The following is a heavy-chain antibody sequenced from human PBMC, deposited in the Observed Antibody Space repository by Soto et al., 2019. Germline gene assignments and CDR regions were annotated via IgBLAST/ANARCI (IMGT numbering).Heavy chain of an antibody. Sequence: QLQLLESGSGLVKPSQTLSLTCAVSGGSISSGGYSWSWIRQPPGKGLEWIGDIYHSGSTYYNPSLKGRVTKSVDRSKIQFSLKLSSVTAADTAVYYCAAGGGLPRYYWGQGTLVTVSS. D-gene: IGHD5-12*01. J-gene: IGHJ4*02. V-gene: IGHV4-30-2*01. CDR3: AAGGGLPRYY. CDR1: GGSISSGGYS. CDR2: IYHSGST.